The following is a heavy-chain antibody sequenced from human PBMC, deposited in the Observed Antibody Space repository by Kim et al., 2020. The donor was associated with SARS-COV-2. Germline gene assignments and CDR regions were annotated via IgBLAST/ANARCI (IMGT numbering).Heavy chain of an antibody. CDR1: GFTFSSYG. CDR3: ARDMVVAATRFPYYYGMDV. Sequence: GGSLRLSCAASGFTFSSYGMHWVRQAPGKGLEWVAVIWYDGSNKYYADSVKGRFTIPRDNSKNTLYLQMNSLRAEDTAVYYCARDMVVAATRFPYYYGMDVWGQGTTVTVSS. CDR2: IWYDGSNK. D-gene: IGHD2-15*01. J-gene: IGHJ6*02. V-gene: IGHV3-33*01.